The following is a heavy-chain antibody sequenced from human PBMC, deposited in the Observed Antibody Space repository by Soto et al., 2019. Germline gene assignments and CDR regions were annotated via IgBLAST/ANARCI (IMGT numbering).Heavy chain of an antibody. CDR3: TTEEYWSGGSCYRVFDY. CDR1: GFTFRNAW. J-gene: IGHJ4*02. Sequence: GGSLRLSCAASGFTFRNAWMNWVRQAPGKGLEWVGRIKSKTDGGTTDYAAPVKGRLTISRDDSKNTLYLQMNSLKTEDTAVYYCTTEEYWSGGSCYRVFDYGGQGTVVTVSS. D-gene: IGHD2-15*01. CDR2: IKSKTDGGTT. V-gene: IGHV3-15*07.